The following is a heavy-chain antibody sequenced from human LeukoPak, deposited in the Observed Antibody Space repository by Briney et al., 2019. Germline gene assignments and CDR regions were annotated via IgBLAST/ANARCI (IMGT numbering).Heavy chain of an antibody. J-gene: IGHJ6*03. D-gene: IGHD1-14*01. CDR1: GGSISSYY. CDR3: ARVGSEGYYYYYMDV. CDR2: IYTSGST. Sequence: SETLSLTCTVSGGSISSYYWSWIRQPAGKGLEWIGRIYTSGSTHYNPSLKSRVTMSVDTSKNQFSLNLSSVTAADTAVYYCARVGSEGYYYYYMDVWGKGTTVTVSS. V-gene: IGHV4-4*07.